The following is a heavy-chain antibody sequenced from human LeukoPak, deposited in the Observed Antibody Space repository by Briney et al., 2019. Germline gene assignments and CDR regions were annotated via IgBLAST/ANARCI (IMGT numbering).Heavy chain of an antibody. J-gene: IGHJ5*02. CDR1: GGSFSGYY. D-gene: IGHD6-6*01. CDR2: INHSGST. CDR3: AVLGGSSSDYNWFDP. V-gene: IGHV4-34*01. Sequence: SETLSLTCAVYGGSFSGYYWSWIRQPPGKGLGWIGEINHSGSTNYNPSLKSRVTISVDTSKNQFSLKLSSVTAADTAVYYCAVLGGSSSDYNWFDPWGQGTLVTVSS.